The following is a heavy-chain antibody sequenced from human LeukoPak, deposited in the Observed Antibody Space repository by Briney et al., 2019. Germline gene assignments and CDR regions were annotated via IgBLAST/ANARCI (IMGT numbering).Heavy chain of an antibody. V-gene: IGHV3-23*01. CDR1: GFTFSSYA. CDR3: AKEGVTRGYSYGFPTNFDY. CDR2: ISGSGGST. J-gene: IGHJ4*02. D-gene: IGHD5-18*01. Sequence: GGPLRLSCAASGFTFSSYAMSWVRQAPGKGLEWVSVISGSGGSTYYADSVKGRFTISRDNSKNTLYLQMNSLRAEDTAVYYCAKEGVTRGYSYGFPTNFDYWGQGTLVTVSS.